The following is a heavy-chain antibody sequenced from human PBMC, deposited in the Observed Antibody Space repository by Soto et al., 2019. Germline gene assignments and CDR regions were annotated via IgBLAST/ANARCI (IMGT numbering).Heavy chain of an antibody. V-gene: IGHV1-8*01. CDR1: GYTFTSYD. CDR3: AREITAYWYFDL. Sequence: QVQLVQSGAEVKKPGASVKVSCKASGYTFTSYDINWVRQATGQGLEWMGWRNPNSGNTGYAQKFQGRVTMTRNTSISTAYMELSSLRSEDTAVYYCAREITAYWYFDLWGRGTLVTVSS. J-gene: IGHJ2*01. CDR2: RNPNSGNT. D-gene: IGHD3-16*01.